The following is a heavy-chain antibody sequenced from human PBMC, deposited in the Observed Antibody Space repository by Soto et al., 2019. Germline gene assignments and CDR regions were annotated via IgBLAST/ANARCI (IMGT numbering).Heavy chain of an antibody. CDR1: GFTFSSYG. CDR2: IWSDGSDK. Sequence: QVQLVESGGGVVQPGRSLRLSCAASGFTFSSYGMHWVRQAPGKGLEWVAVIWSDGSDKYYADSVKGRFTISRDNSENTLDLQMNSLRAEDTAVYYYERRVVQRYAFDMRGQGTVFTVSS. J-gene: IGHJ3*02. CDR3: ERRVVQRYAFDM. D-gene: IGHD2-15*01. V-gene: IGHV3-33*01.